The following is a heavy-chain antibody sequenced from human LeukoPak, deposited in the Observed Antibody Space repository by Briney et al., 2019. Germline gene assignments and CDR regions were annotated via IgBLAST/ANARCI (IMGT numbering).Heavy chain of an antibody. CDR2: ISSSSSYI. Sequence: GGSLRLSCAASGFTFSSYAMNWVRQAPGKGLEWVSSISSSSSYIYYADSVKGRFTISRDNAKNSLYLQMNSLRAEDTALYHCARVRFGLGIMIDYWGQGTLVTVSS. V-gene: IGHV3-21*04. CDR1: GFTFSSYA. J-gene: IGHJ4*02. CDR3: ARVRFGLGIMIDY. D-gene: IGHD7-27*01.